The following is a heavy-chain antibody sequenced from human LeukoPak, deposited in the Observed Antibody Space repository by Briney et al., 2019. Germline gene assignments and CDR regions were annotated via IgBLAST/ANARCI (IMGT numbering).Heavy chain of an antibody. CDR3: ARDLHNIVVVPAVIPDAFDI. CDR1: GYTFTSYG. Sequence: ASVKVSCKASGYTFTSYGISWVRQAPGQGLEWMGWISAYNGNTNYAQKLQGRVTMTTDTSTSTAYMELRSLRSDDTAVYYCARDLHNIVVVPAVIPDAFDIWGQGTMVTASS. D-gene: IGHD2-2*01. CDR2: ISAYNGNT. V-gene: IGHV1-18*01. J-gene: IGHJ3*02.